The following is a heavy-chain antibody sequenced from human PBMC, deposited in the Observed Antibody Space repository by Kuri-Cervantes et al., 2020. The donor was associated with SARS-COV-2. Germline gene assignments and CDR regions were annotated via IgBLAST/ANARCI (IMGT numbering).Heavy chain of an antibody. CDR3: ASSGGDYYDSSGYSLFDY. D-gene: IGHD3-22*01. J-gene: IGHJ4*02. CDR1: GYSISSGYY. V-gene: IGHV4-38-2*01. Sequence: GSLRFSCAVSGYSISSGYYWGWIRQPPGKGLEWIGSIYHSGSTYYNPSLKSRVTKSVDTSKNQFSLKLSSVTAADTAVYYCASSGGDYYDSSGYSLFDYWGQGTLVTVSS. CDR2: IYHSGST.